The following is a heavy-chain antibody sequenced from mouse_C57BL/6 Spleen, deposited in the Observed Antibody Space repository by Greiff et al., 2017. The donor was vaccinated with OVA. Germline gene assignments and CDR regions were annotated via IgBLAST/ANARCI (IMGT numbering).Heavy chain of an antibody. CDR2: IYPGDGDT. D-gene: IGHD1-1*01. CDR1: GYAFSSSW. Sequence: QVQLQQSGPELVKPGASVKISCKASGYAFSSSWMHWVKQRPGKGLEWIGRIYPGDGDTNYNGKFKGKATLTADKSSSTAYMQLSSLTSEDSAVYFCARIYGFSYYFDYWGQGTTLTVSS. CDR3: ARIYGFSYYFDY. J-gene: IGHJ2*01. V-gene: IGHV1-82*01.